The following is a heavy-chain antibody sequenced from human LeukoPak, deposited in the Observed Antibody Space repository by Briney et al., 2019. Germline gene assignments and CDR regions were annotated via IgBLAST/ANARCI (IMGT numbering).Heavy chain of an antibody. CDR2: IHYSGSN. CDR1: GGSLSSYY. CDR3: ARAVIRGVIIYGMDV. J-gene: IGHJ6*02. Sequence: PETLSLTCPVSGGSLSSYYWSWIRQPPGKGLEGVGDIHYSGSNNYNPSLKSRVTISVDTSKNQFSLKLSSVTAADTAVYYCARAVIRGVIIYGMDVWGQGTTVTVSS. D-gene: IGHD3-10*01. V-gene: IGHV4-59*01.